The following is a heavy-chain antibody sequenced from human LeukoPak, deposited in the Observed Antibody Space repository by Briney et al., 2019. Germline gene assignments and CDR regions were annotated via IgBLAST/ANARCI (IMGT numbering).Heavy chain of an antibody. Sequence: PSETLSLTCTVSGGSLSTYYWSWIRQPPGKGLEWIACIYYTGSTNYNPSLKSRGTTSVDTSKNQFSLRLTSVTAADTAVYYCARGSITVVPAFDIWGQGTVVTVSS. CDR2: IYYTGST. D-gene: IGHD4-23*01. CDR3: ARGSITVVPAFDI. V-gene: IGHV4-59*12. J-gene: IGHJ3*02. CDR1: GGSLSTYY.